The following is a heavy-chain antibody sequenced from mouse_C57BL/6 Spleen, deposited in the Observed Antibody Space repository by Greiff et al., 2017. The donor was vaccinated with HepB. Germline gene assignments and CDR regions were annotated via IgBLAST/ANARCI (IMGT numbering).Heavy chain of an antibody. D-gene: IGHD1-1*02. CDR2: INPGSGGT. V-gene: IGHV1-54*01. CDR3: ARFDMDPGDY. CDR1: GYAFTNYL. J-gene: IGHJ2*01. Sequence: VQRVESGAELVRPGTSVKVSCKASGYAFTNYLIEWVKQRPGQGLEWIGVINPGSGGTNYNEKFKGKATLTADKSSSTAYMQLSSLTSEDSAVYFCARFDMDPGDYWGQGTTLTVSS.